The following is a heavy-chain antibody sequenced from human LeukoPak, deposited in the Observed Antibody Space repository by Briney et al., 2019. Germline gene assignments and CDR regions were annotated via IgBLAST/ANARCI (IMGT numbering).Heavy chain of an antibody. Sequence: GGSLRLSCAASGFSFSTYGMHWVRQAPGKGLEWVAFIRYDGSNKYYADSVKGRFTISRDNSRNTLYLQMNSLRVEDTAVYYCAKDAQWLGYYFDYWGQGTLVTVSS. CDR2: IRYDGSNK. CDR1: GFSFSTYG. D-gene: IGHD6-19*01. V-gene: IGHV3-30*02. CDR3: AKDAQWLGYYFDY. J-gene: IGHJ4*02.